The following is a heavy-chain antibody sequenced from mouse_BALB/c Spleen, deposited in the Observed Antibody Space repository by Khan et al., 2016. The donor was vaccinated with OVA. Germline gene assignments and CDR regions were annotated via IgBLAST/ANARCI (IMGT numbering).Heavy chain of an antibody. CDR3: ERVNYYWYYFDY. D-gene: IGHD1-1*01. Sequence: EVQLQQSGPGLVKPSQSLSLTCTVTGYSITSGYAWNWIRQFPGNKLEWMGYIRYSGGPSYNPSLKSRISITRDTSKNQFFLQLNSVTTEDTATYYYERVNYYWYYFDYGGQGTLLTVSA. CDR2: IRYSGGP. V-gene: IGHV3-2*02. CDR1: GYSITSGYA. J-gene: IGHJ3*01.